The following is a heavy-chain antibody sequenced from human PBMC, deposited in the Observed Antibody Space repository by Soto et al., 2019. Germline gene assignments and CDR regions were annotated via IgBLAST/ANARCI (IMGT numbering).Heavy chain of an antibody. V-gene: IGHV1-46*03. CDR3: ARGSEGGQQLVLGFDY. Sequence: QVHLVQSGAEVKKPGASVKVSCKASGYTFTSYYMHWVRQAPGQGLEWMGIINPSGGSRTYAQKFQGRLTMTRDTSTSTVYMDLSSLRSEDTAVYYCARGSEGGQQLVLGFDYWGQGTLVTVSS. J-gene: IGHJ4*02. CDR1: GYTFTSYY. D-gene: IGHD6-13*01. CDR2: INPSGGSR.